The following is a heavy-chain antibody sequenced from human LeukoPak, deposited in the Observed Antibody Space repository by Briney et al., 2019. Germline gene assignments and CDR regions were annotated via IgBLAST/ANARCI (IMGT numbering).Heavy chain of an antibody. D-gene: IGHD3-10*01. Sequence: SETLSLTCAVYGGSFSGYYWSWIRQPPGKGLEWIGEINHSGSTNYNPSLKSRVTISVDTSKNQFSLKLSSVTAADTAVYYCARGGPIMVRGVTGFDPWGLGTLVTVSS. CDR2: INHSGST. CDR3: ARGGPIMVRGVTGFDP. J-gene: IGHJ5*02. V-gene: IGHV4-34*01. CDR1: GGSFSGYY.